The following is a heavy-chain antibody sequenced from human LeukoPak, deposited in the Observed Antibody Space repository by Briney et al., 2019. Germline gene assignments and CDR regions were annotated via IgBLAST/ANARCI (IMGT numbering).Heavy chain of an antibody. CDR1: GGSISSYY. D-gene: IGHD6-19*01. V-gene: IGHV4-59*01. CDR2: IYYSGST. Sequence: PSETLSLTSTVSGGSISSYYWSWIRQPPGKGLEWIGYIYYSGSTNYNPSLKSRVTISVDTSKNQFSLKLSSVTAADTAVYYCARVGSSGWYTYYFDYWGQGTLVTVSS. CDR3: ARVGSSGWYTYYFDY. J-gene: IGHJ4*02.